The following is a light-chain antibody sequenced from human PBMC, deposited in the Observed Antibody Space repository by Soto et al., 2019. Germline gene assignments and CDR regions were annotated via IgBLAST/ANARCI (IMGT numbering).Light chain of an antibody. V-gene: IGKV1-39*01. CDR1: QSISSY. Sequence: DIKMTQSPSSLSASVGDRVTITCRASQSISSYLNWYQQKPGEAPKLLISVASTLQSGVPARFSGSGSGTDFTLTISSLQPEDCAVYYCQQSYTQPPAFGQGTKVEIK. CDR2: VAS. CDR3: QQSYTQPPA. J-gene: IGKJ1*01.